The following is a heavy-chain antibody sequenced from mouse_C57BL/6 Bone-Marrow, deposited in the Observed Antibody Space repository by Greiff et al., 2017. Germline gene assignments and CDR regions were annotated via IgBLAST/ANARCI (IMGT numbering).Heavy chain of an antibody. D-gene: IGHD2-3*01. CDR2: FYPGSGST. CDR3: AINEGYCVWDMDY. Sequence: VQLQQPGAELVKPGASVTLSCKASGYTFTSCCLTWVKQRPGQGLEWIGDFYPGSGSTNYNEKFKSKATLTVDTSSSTAYMQLSSLTSEDAAVYDCAINEGYCVWDMDYWGQGTSVTVSS. J-gene: IGHJ4*01. CDR1: GYTFTSCC. V-gene: IGHV1-55*01.